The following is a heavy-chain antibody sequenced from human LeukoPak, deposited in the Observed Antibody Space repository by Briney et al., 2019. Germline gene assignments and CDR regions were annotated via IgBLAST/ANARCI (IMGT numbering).Heavy chain of an antibody. V-gene: IGHV3-48*01. CDR3: AKCILTGYYKGYMDV. D-gene: IGHD3-9*01. CDR2: ISSSGSIK. J-gene: IGHJ6*03. CDR1: GFTFSSYS. Sequence: GGSLRLSCAVSGFTFSSYSMNWVRQAPGKGLEWLSHISSSGSIKYYADSVKGRFTISRDNAKNSLYLQMNSLRAEDTAVYYCAKCILTGYYKGYMDVWGKGTTVTISS.